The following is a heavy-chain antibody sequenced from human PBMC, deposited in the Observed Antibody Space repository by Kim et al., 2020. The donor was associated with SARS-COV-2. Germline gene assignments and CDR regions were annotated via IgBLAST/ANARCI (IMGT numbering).Heavy chain of an antibody. D-gene: IGHD4-17*01. Sequence: GGSLRLSCAASGFTFSSYAMHWVRQAPGKGLEWVAVIWYDGSNKYYADSVKGRFTISRDNSKNTLYLQMNSLRAEDTAVYYCAKDTGPAKNYYYYGMDVWGQGTTVTVSS. CDR2: IWYDGSNK. CDR1: GFTFSSYA. CDR3: AKDTGPAKNYYYYGMDV. V-gene: IGHV3-33*06. J-gene: IGHJ6*02.